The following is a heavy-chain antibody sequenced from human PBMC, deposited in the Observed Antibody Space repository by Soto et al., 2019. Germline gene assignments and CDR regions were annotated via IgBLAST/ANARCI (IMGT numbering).Heavy chain of an antibody. D-gene: IGHD1-7*01. J-gene: IGHJ3*02. CDR2: ISAYNGNT. Sequence: ASVKVSCKASGYTFTSYGISWVRQAPGQGLEWMGWISAYNGNTNYAQKFQGRVTITADESTSTAYMELSSLRSEDTAVFYCARDSTVATHAFDIWGQGTMVTVSS. CDR1: GYTFTSYG. CDR3: ARDSTVATHAFDI. V-gene: IGHV1-18*01.